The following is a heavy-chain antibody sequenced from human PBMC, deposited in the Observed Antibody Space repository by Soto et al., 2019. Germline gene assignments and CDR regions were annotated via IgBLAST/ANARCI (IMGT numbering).Heavy chain of an antibody. CDR3: ARDHDADFGYDLDYFDY. D-gene: IGHD5-12*01. J-gene: IGHJ4*02. CDR2: IGTGGDT. Sequence: GSLRLSCAASGFSFCSNDMHWVRQGTGEGREWVSIIGTGGDTCYPVSVKGRYTISRDNANKSLYLQMDSLRIEDTAFYFCARDHDADFGYDLDYFDYWGQGTLVTVSS. CDR1: GFSFCSND. V-gene: IGHV3-13*04.